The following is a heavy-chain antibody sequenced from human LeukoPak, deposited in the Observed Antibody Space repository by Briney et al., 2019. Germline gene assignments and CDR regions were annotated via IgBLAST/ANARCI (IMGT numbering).Heavy chain of an antibody. J-gene: IGHJ3*02. V-gene: IGHV1-46*01. CDR2: INPSGGST. D-gene: IGHD1-26*01. CDR1: GYTFTSYY. CDR3: ARAGRAEWELRAFDI. Sequence: ASVKVSCKASGYTFTSYYMHWVRQAPGQGLEWMGIINPSGGSTSYAQKFQGRVTMTRDTSTSTVYMELSSLRSEDTAVYYCARAGRAEWELRAFDIWGQGTMVTVSS.